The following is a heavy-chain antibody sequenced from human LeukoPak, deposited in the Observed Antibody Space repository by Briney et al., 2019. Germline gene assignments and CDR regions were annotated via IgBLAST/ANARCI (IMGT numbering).Heavy chain of an antibody. CDR1: GITLSSYN. J-gene: IGHJ6*02. V-gene: IGHV3-21*01. D-gene: IGHD2-15*01. Sequence: KPGGSLRLSCAASGITLSSYNMYWVRQAPGKGLEWVSSISSSSYIYYADSVKGRFTISRDNAKNSLYLQMNSLRAEDTAVYYCARVNHRYCSGGSCPDYYGMDVWGQGTTVTVSS. CDR2: ISSSSYI. CDR3: ARVNHRYCSGGSCPDYYGMDV.